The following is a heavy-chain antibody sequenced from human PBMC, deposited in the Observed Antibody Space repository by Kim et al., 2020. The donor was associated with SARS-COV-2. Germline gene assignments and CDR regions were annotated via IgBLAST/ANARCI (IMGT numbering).Heavy chain of an antibody. J-gene: IGHJ5*02. Sequence: ASVKVSCKASGYTFTSYGISWVRQAPGQGLEWMGWISAYNGNTNYAQKLQGRVTMTTDTSTSTAYMELRSLRSDDTAVYYCARDLFLTMVRGVINVGWFDPWGQGTLVTVSS. D-gene: IGHD3-10*01. CDR2: ISAYNGNT. V-gene: IGHV1-18*01. CDR3: ARDLFLTMVRGVINVGWFDP. CDR1: GYTFTSYG.